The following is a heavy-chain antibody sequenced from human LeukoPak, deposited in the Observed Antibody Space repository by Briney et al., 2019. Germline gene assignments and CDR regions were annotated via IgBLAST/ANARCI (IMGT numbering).Heavy chain of an antibody. CDR1: GGTFSGYY. D-gene: IGHD1-26*01. CDR2: SNDSGGT. Sequence: SETLSLTCAVYGGTFSGYYWSWIRQPPGKRLEWVGESNDSGGTNYNPSLKSRVTISADKSKNQVSLKLTSVTAADTAVYYCARLSAIVGAALEYYYYYMDVWGQGTTVTVSS. J-gene: IGHJ6*03. V-gene: IGHV4-34*01. CDR3: ARLSAIVGAALEYYYYYMDV.